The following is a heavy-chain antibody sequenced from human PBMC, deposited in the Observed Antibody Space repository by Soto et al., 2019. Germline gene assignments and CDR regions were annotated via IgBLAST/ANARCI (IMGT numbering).Heavy chain of an antibody. CDR1: GGTFSSYA. CDR2: IIPIFGTA. V-gene: IGHV1-69*13. J-gene: IGHJ4*02. D-gene: IGHD6-6*01. Sequence: SVKVSCKASGGTFSSYAISWVRQAPGQGLEWMGGIIPIFGTANYAQKFQGRVTITADESTSTAYMELSSLRSEDTAVYYCARANYKNSSAHYWGQGTLVTVSS. CDR3: ARANYKNSSAHY.